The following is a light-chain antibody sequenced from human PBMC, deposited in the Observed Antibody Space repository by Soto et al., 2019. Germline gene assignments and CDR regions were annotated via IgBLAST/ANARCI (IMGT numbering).Light chain of an antibody. V-gene: IGKV1-39*01. CDR3: QQLRMYPST. J-gene: IGKJ4*01. CDR2: AAS. Sequence: IQMTQSPSSLSASVGDRVTITCRASQSIANYLNWYQQKPGKAPKLLIYAASTLESGVPSRFSGSGSGTDFALTITSLQAEDFATYYCQQLRMYPSTFGGGTKVDIK. CDR1: QSIANY.